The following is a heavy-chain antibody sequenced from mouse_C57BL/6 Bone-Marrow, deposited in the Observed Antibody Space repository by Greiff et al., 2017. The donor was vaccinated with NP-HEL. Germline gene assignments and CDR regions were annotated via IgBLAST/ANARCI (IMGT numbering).Heavy chain of an antibody. Sequence: EVQLQESGGGLVQPGESLKLSCESNEYEFPSHDMSWVRKTPEKRLELVAAINSDGGSTYYPDTMERRFIISRDNTKKTLYLQMSSRRSEDTALYYCARQDLLWLRRFYWGQGTSVTVSS. D-gene: IGHD2-2*01. CDR1: EYEFPSHD. CDR3: ARQDLLWLRRFY. CDR2: INSDGGST. J-gene: IGHJ4*01. V-gene: IGHV5-2*01.